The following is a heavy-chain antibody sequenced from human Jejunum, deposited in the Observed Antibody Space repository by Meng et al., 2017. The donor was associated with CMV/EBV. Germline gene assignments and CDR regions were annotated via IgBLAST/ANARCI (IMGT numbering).Heavy chain of an antibody. CDR1: GASISSSTYS. Sequence: CDVSGASISSSTYSWGWIRQPPGKGLEWIGFIYHTGSTYYHPSLKTRVTISVDGSNNQFSLKLYSVTAADTAVYYCARGYSGYGEDYWGQGTLVTVSS. CDR2: IYHTGST. J-gene: IGHJ4*02. D-gene: IGHD5-12*01. CDR3: ARGYSGYGEDY. V-gene: IGHV4-30-2*01.